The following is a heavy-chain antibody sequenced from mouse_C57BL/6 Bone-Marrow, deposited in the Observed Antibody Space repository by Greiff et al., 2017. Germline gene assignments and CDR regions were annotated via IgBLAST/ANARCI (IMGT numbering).Heavy chain of an antibody. J-gene: IGHJ4*01. Sequence: QVQLQQPGAELVMPGASVKLSCKASGYTFTSYWMHWVKQRPGQGLEWIGELDPSDSYTNYNQKFKGKSTLTVDKSSSTAYMQLSSLTSEDSAVYYGARDGSSYNYAMDYWGQGTSVTVSA. D-gene: IGHD1-1*01. V-gene: IGHV1-69*01. CDR2: LDPSDSYT. CDR1: GYTFTSYW. CDR3: ARDGSSYNYAMDY.